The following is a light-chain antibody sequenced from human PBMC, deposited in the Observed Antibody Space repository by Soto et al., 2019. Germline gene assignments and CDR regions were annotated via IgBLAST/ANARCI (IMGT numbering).Light chain of an antibody. CDR1: QSVSSS. V-gene: IGKV3-15*01. CDR2: GAS. J-gene: IGKJ1*01. CDR3: QQYNNWWT. Sequence: EIVMTQSPATLSVSPGERATLSCRASQSVSSSLAWYQQKPGQAPRLLIYGASTRATGIPARFSGSGSGTELTLTINSLQSEDFAVYYCQQYNNWWTFGQGTKVDIK.